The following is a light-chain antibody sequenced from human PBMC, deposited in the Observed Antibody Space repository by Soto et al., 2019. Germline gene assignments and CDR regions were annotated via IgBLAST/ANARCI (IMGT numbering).Light chain of an antibody. J-gene: IGLJ1*01. CDR3: SSYTISNPYV. V-gene: IGLV2-18*02. CDR1: SSDVGTYNR. CDR2: DVN. Sequence: QSVLTQPPSVSGSPGQSVAISCTGTSSDVGTYNRVSWYQHPPGTAPKLMIYDVNNRPSGVPDRFSGSKSGNTASLTISGLQAEDEADYYCSSYTISNPYVFGTGTKVTIL.